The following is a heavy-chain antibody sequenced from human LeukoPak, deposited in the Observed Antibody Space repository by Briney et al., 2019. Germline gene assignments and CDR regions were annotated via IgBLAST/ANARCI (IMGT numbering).Heavy chain of an antibody. CDR3: ARLGSSGYSDAFDI. J-gene: IGHJ3*02. CDR2: FYYTGNT. V-gene: IGHV4-39*01. CDR1: GGSISSSGYY. D-gene: IGHD3-22*01. Sequence: SETLSLTCTVSGGSISSSGYYWGWIRQPPGKGLEWIGSFYYTGNTYYNPSLKSRVTISVDTSKSQFSLKLSSVTAADTALYHCARLGSSGYSDAFDIWGQGTMVTVSS.